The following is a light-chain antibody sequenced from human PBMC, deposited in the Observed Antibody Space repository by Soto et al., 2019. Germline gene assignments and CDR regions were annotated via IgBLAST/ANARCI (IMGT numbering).Light chain of an antibody. CDR1: QGISNY. J-gene: IGKJ1*01. Sequence: DIQMTQSPSSLSASVGDRVTITCRASQGISNYLAWYQQKPGKVPKLLIYAASTLQSGVPSRFSGSGSGTAFSLTISSLQTEDVATYYCQTYNSVPPWTFGQGTKVEI. CDR3: QTYNSVPPWT. V-gene: IGKV1-27*01. CDR2: AAS.